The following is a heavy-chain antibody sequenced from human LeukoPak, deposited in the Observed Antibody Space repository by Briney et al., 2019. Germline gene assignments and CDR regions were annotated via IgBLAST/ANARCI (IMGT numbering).Heavy chain of an antibody. Sequence: SETLSLTCTVAGGSISSIVYCWGWIRQPPGKGLEWIGSIYYSGNTYYNPSLKSRVTISVDTSKNQFSLKLSSVTAADTAVYYCARDRYGLYDYWGQGTLVTASS. D-gene: IGHD1-14*01. CDR3: ARDRYGLYDY. CDR1: GGSISSIVYC. CDR2: IYYSGNT. V-gene: IGHV4-39*07. J-gene: IGHJ4*02.